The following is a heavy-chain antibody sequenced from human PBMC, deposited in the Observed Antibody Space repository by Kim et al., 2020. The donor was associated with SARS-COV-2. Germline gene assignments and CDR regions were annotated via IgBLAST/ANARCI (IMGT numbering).Heavy chain of an antibody. CDR3: TVVTPGWYFDY. Sequence: SETLSLTCAVSGGSISSSNWWSWVRQPPGKGLEWIGEIYHSGSTNYNPSLKSRVTISVDKSKNQFSLKLSSVTAADTAVYYCTVVTPGWYFDYWGQGTLVTVSS. J-gene: IGHJ4*02. V-gene: IGHV4-4*02. D-gene: IGHD2-21*02. CDR2: IYHSGST. CDR1: GGSISSSNW.